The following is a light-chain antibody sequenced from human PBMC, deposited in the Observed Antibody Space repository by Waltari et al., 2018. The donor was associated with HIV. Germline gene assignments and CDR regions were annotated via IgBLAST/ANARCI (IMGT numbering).Light chain of an antibody. V-gene: IGKV1-12*01. CDR3: QQANNFPHT. CDR1: QSVGTS. Sequence: DTQMTQSPSSVSASVGDRVTITCRASQSVGTSVAWYQQKPDRTPKLPIFEASRLQSGVPSRFGGSGSGTKFTLTITSLQPQDLATYFCQQANNFPHTFGQGT. J-gene: IGKJ2*01. CDR2: EAS.